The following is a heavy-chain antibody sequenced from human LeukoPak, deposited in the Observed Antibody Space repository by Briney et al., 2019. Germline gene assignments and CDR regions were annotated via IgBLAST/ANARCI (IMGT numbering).Heavy chain of an antibody. Sequence: PSETLALTCSVSGGSISSGSYYGSWIRQPAGKGLEWIGRIYTSESTNYNPSLKSRVTISVDTSKNQFSLKLSSVTAADTAVYYCARATAGTTLFEGIDYWGQGTLVTVSS. J-gene: IGHJ4*02. CDR2: IYTSEST. CDR1: GGSISSGSYY. CDR3: ARATAGTTLFEGIDY. D-gene: IGHD1-1*01. V-gene: IGHV4-61*02.